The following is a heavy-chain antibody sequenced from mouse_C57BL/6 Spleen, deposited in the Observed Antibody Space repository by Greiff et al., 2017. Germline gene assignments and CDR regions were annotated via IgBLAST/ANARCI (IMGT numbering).Heavy chain of an antibody. V-gene: IGHV1-52*01. J-gene: IGHJ1*03. D-gene: IGHD1-1*01. Sequence: QVQLQQPGAELVRPGSSVKLSCKASGYTFTSYWMHWVKQRPIQGLEWIGNIYPSDSETHYNQKFKDKATLTVDKSSSTAYMQLSSLTSEDSAVYYCARGGGVAKDFDVWGKGTTVTVSS. CDR1: GYTFTSYW. CDR2: IYPSDSET. CDR3: ARGGGVAKDFDV.